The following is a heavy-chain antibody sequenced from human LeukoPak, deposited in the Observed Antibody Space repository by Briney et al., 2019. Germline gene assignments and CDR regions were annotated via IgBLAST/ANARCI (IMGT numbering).Heavy chain of an antibody. CDR2: INPSGGGT. CDR3: ARLPELSIAAASYGMDV. Sequence: ASVKVSCKASGYTFTSYYMHWVRQAPGQGLEWMGIINPSGGGTTYAQKFQGRVTMTRDTSTSTVYMELSSLRSEDTAVYYCARLPELSIAAASYGMDVWGQGTTVTVSS. V-gene: IGHV1-46*01. D-gene: IGHD6-13*01. J-gene: IGHJ6*02. CDR1: GYTFTSYY.